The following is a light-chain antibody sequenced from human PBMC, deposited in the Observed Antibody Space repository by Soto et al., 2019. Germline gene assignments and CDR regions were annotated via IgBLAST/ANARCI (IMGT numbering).Light chain of an antibody. CDR3: QQYNSYSSWT. Sequence: IQVTQSPSTLSASVGDRVTITCGASQSISSWLAWYQQKPGKAPKLLIYKASSLESGVPSRFSGSGSGTEFTLTISSLQTDDFATYYCQQYNSYSSWTFGQGTKVDI. CDR1: QSISSW. V-gene: IGKV1-5*03. J-gene: IGKJ1*01. CDR2: KAS.